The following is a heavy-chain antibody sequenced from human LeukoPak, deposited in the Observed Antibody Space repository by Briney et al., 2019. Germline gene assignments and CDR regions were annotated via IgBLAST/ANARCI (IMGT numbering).Heavy chain of an antibody. CDR1: GFTFSSYA. V-gene: IGHV3-23*01. CDR3: AKDDKTGTTGY. D-gene: IGHD1-7*01. Sequence: GGSLRLSCAASGFTFSSYAMSWVRQAPGKGLEWVSAISGSGGSTYYADSAKGRFTISRDNPKNTLYLQMNSLRAEDTAVYYCAKDDKTGTTGYWGQGTLVTVSS. J-gene: IGHJ4*02. CDR2: ISGSGGST.